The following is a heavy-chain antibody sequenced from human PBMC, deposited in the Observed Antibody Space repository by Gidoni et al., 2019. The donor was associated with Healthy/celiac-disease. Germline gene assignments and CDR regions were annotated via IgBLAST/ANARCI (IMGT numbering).Heavy chain of an antibody. V-gene: IGHV4-34*01. CDR1: GGSFSGYY. J-gene: IGHJ2*01. D-gene: IGHD3-10*01. CDR3: ARGWNYYGSGSYYMFFDL. CDR2: INHSGST. Sequence: QVQLQQWGAGLLKPSETLSLTCAVYGGSFSGYYWSWIRQPPGKGLEWIGEINHSGSTNYNPSLKSRVTISVDTSKNQFSLKLSSVTAADTAVYYCARGWNYYGSGSYYMFFDLWGRGTLVTVSS.